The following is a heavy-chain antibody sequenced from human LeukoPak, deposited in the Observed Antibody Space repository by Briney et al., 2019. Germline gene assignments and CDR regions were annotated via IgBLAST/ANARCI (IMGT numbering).Heavy chain of an antibody. D-gene: IGHD3-22*01. CDR2: IYYGGST. V-gene: IGHV4-39*01. Sequence: SETLSLRCTVSGGSISSSSHSWGWIRHPPGKGLEWIGNIYYGGSTYYDPSPKSPVTISVDTSKNQFSLKLNSVTAADTAVYYCARYDYDSSGYYRGRYFDYWGQGTLVTVSS. J-gene: IGHJ4*02. CDR1: GGSISSSSHS. CDR3: ARYDYDSSGYYRGRYFDY.